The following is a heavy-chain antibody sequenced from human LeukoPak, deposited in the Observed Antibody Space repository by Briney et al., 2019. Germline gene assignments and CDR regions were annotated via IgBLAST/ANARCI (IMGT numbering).Heavy chain of an antibody. J-gene: IGHJ4*02. CDR2: ISGIGGST. D-gene: IGHD6-13*01. Sequence: GGSLRLSCAAYGFTFSSYAMSWVRQAPGKGLEWVSAISGIGGSTYYADSVKGRFTISRDNSKNTLYLQMNSLRAEDTAVYYCASRPSGSSWQDYWGQGTLVTVSS. CDR1: GFTFSSYA. CDR3: ASRPSGSSWQDY. V-gene: IGHV3-23*01.